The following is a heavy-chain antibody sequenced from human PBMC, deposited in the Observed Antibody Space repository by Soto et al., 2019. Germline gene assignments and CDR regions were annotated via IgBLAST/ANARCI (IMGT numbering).Heavy chain of an antibody. Sequence: SLTCAVSGGSISSSNWWSCVRQPPGKGLEWIGEIYHSGNTNYNPSLKSRVTISVDKSKNQFSLKLSSVTAADTAVYYCARGGSIEMATISDAFDIWGQGTMVTVSS. CDR1: GGSISSSNW. J-gene: IGHJ3*02. D-gene: IGHD5-12*01. CDR3: ARGGSIEMATISDAFDI. CDR2: IYHSGNT. V-gene: IGHV4-4*02.